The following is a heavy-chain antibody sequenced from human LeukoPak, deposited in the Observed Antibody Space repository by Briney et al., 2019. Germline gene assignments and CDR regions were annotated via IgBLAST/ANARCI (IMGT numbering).Heavy chain of an antibody. CDR1: GGSISSSYY. Sequence: KTSETLSLTCTVSGGSISSSYYWSWIRQPAGKGLEWIGRIYTSGSTNYNPSLKSRVTISVDTSKNQFSLKLSSVTAADTAVYYCARDARGCYGGNPAFCWYFDLWGRGTLVTVSS. V-gene: IGHV4-61*02. J-gene: IGHJ2*01. D-gene: IGHD4-23*01. CDR2: IYTSGST. CDR3: ARDARGCYGGNPAFCWYFDL.